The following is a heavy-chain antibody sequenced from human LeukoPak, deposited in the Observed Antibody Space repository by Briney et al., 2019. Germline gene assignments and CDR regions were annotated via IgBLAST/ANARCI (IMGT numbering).Heavy chain of an antibody. CDR2: IYTSGST. Sequence: SETLSLTCTVSGGSISSGSHYWSWIRQPAGKELEWIGRIYTSGSTNYNPSLKSRVTISVDTSKNQFSLKLSSVTAADTAIYYCASYMDVWGKGTTVTISS. CDR3: ASYMDV. CDR1: GGSISSGSHY. V-gene: IGHV4-61*02. J-gene: IGHJ6*03.